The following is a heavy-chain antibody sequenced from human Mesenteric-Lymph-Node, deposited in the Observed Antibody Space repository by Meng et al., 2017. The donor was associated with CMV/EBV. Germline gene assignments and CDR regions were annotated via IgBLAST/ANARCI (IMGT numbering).Heavy chain of an antibody. CDR2: IYWNGGGT. Sequence: GGSLRLSCAAFGFTFNDYGMSWVRQAPGEGLVWVSGIYWNGGGTGYADSVKGRFTISRDNDKNSLYLQMNSLRADDTAVYYCARGDRVVPAATSYYYGMDVWGEGTTVTVST. CDR1: GFTFNDYG. V-gene: IGHV3-20*04. J-gene: IGHJ6*04. CDR3: ARGDRVVPAATSYYYGMDV. D-gene: IGHD2-2*01.